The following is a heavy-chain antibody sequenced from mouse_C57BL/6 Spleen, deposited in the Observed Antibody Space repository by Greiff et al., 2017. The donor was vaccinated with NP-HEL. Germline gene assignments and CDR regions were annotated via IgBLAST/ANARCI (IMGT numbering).Heavy chain of an antibody. CDR1: GYSFTSCYY. Sequence: EVKLVESGPGLVKPSQSLSLSCSVSGYSFTSCYYWNWIRQFPGNKLEWMGYISYDGSNNYNPSLKNRIPITRDTSTNQFFLKLNSVTTEDTATYYCASNYGSSPPDYWGQGTTLTVSS. CDR2: ISYDGSN. CDR3: ASNYGSSPPDY. J-gene: IGHJ2*01. D-gene: IGHD1-1*01. V-gene: IGHV3-6*01.